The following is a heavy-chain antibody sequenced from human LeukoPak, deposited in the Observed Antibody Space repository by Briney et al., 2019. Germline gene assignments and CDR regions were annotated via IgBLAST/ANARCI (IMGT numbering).Heavy chain of an antibody. V-gene: IGHV4-4*02. CDR3: AGLVGRYSSGLYNYYFDY. D-gene: IGHD3-22*01. Sequence: GSLRLSCAASGFAFSSNWMHWVRQPPGKGLEWIGEMYLSGTIHSNPSVKSRVTISIDKAKNQFFLNLSSVTAADTAVYYCAGLVGRYSSGLYNYYFDYWGQGTLATVSS. CDR2: MYLSGTI. CDR1: GFAFSSNW. J-gene: IGHJ4*02.